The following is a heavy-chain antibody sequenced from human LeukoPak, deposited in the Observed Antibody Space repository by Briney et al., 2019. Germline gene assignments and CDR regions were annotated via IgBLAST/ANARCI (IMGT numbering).Heavy chain of an antibody. Sequence: SETLSLTCTVSGGSVSSGSYYWSWIRQPPGKGLEWIGEINHSGSTNYNPSLKSRVTISVDTSKNQFSLKLSSVTAADTAVYYCARDSAATIFDYWGQGTLVTVSS. D-gene: IGHD5-12*01. J-gene: IGHJ4*02. CDR1: GGSVSSGSYY. CDR3: ARDSAATIFDY. V-gene: IGHV4-39*07. CDR2: INHSGST.